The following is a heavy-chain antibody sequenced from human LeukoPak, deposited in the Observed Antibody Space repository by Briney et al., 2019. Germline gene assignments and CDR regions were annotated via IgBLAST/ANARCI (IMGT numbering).Heavy chain of an antibody. D-gene: IGHD3-16*01. V-gene: IGHV3-11*01. CDR1: GFTFSDYY. CDR3: AKGGSAHYYYYYMDV. Sequence: PGGSLRLSCAASGFTFSDYYMGWIRQAPGKGLECVSYITSSGSTLYYADSVKGRFTISRDNAKNSLYLQMNSLRAEDMALYYCAKGGSAHYYYYYMDVWGKGTTVTVSS. CDR2: ITSSGSTL. J-gene: IGHJ6*03.